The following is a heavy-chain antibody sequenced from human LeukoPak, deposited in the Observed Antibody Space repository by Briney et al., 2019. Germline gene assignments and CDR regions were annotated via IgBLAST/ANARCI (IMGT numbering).Heavy chain of an antibody. CDR3: ARLPTVTFFDY. V-gene: IGHV4-38-2*02. Sequence: SETLSLTCTVSGYSISSGYYWGWIRQPPGKGLEWIGSIYYSRSIYYNPSLKSRVTISVDTSKNQFSLKLSSVTAADTAVYYCARLPTVTFFDYWGQGTLVTVSS. J-gene: IGHJ4*02. CDR1: GYSISSGYY. CDR2: IYYSRSI. D-gene: IGHD4-17*01.